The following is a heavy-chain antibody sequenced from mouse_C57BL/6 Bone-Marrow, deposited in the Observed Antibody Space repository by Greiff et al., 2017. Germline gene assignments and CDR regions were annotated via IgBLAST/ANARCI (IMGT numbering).Heavy chain of an antibody. D-gene: IGHD2-3*01. CDR2: IDPSDSYT. CDR3: ESDAYYLDY. V-gene: IGHV1-59*01. CDR1: GYTFTSYW. Sequence: VQLQQPGAELVRPGTSVKLSCKASGYTFTSYWMHWVKQRPGQGLEWIGVIDPSDSYTNYNQKFKGKATLTVDTSSSTAYMQLSSLTSEDSAVYYCESDAYYLDYWGQGTTLTVSS. J-gene: IGHJ2*01.